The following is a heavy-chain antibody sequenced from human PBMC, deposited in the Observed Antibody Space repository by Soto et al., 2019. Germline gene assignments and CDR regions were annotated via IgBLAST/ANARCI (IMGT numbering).Heavy chain of an antibody. CDR3: ARIDGSGFDAFDS. V-gene: IGHV1-69*12. D-gene: IGHD3-22*01. CDR2: IIPLLGTS. CDR1: GGTFSTYA. Sequence: QVQLVQSGAEVKKPGSSVQVSCKASGGTFSTYAISWVRQAPGQGLEWMGGIIPLLGTSHYAQKFEDRVTITAAESAGTAYLDLRILRSEDKAIYYFARIDGSGFDAFDSWGQGTVVTVSS. J-gene: IGHJ3*02.